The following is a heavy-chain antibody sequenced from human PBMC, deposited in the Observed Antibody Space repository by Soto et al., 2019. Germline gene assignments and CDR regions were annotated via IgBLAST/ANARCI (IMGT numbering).Heavy chain of an antibody. CDR3: TSSVAGAVNY. CDR1: GFTFGDYA. CDR2: IRSKAYGGTT. Sequence: GGSLRLSCTASGFTFGDYAMSWFRQAPGKGLEWVGFIRSKAYGGTTEYAASVKGRFTISRDDSKSIAYLQMSSLKTEDTAVYYCTSSVAGAVNYWGQGTLVTVSS. V-gene: IGHV3-49*03. D-gene: IGHD6-19*01. J-gene: IGHJ4*02.